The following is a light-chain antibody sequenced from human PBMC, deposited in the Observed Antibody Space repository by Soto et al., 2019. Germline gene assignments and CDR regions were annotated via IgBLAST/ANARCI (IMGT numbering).Light chain of an antibody. J-gene: IGKJ4*01. CDR1: QSVSSN. CDR3: QHYNNWIT. Sequence: EIVMTQSPATLSASPGERATLSCRASQSVSSNVAWYQQKPGQAPRLLIYGASTRATGIPARFSGSGSGTEFTPTSSILQSEDFAVYYCQHYNNWITFGGGTKVEIK. V-gene: IGKV3-15*01. CDR2: GAS.